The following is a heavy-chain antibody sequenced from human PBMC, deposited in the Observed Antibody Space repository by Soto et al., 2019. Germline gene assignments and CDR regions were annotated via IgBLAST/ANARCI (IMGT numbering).Heavy chain of an antibody. D-gene: IGHD3-22*01. J-gene: IGHJ4*02. Sequence: QVQLVESGGGVVQPGRSLRLSCAASGFTFSSDAMHWVRQAPGKGLEWVAVISYDGSNKYYADSVKGRFTISRDNSKNTLYLQMNSLRAEVTAVYYCARLSASSYYYDSSGYKAYYFDYWGQGTLVTVSS. CDR1: GFTFSSDA. CDR2: ISYDGSNK. CDR3: ARLSASSYYYDSSGYKAYYFDY. V-gene: IGHV3-30-3*01.